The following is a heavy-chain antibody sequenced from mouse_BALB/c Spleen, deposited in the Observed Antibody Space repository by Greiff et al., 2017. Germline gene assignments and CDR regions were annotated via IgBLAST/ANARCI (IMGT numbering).Heavy chain of an antibody. D-gene: IGHD2-3*01. Sequence: EVQLQESGPGLVKPSQSLSLTCSVTGYSITSGYYWNWIRQFPGNKLEWMGYISYDGSNNYNPSLKNRISITRDTSKNQFFLKLNSVTTEDTATYYCARTGDGSFAYWGQGTLVTVSA. J-gene: IGHJ3*01. V-gene: IGHV3-6*02. CDR1: GYSITSGYY. CDR3: ARTGDGSFAY. CDR2: ISYDGSN.